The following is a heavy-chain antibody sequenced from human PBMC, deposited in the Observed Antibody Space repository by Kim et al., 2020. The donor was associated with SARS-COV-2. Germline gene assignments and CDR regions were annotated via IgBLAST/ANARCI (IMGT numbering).Heavy chain of an antibody. Sequence: GGSLRLSCTASGFIFSGYGMHWLRQAPGKGLEWVAVISYDGSNKNYADSVKGRFTISRDNSKNTLYLQMNSLKVEDTAVYYCGRPYGGNSGVVDYWGQGSLVTVSS. V-gene: IGHV3-30*03. J-gene: IGHJ4*02. CDR1: GFIFSGYG. CDR3: GRPYGGNSGVVDY. CDR2: ISYDGSNK. D-gene: IGHD4-17*01.